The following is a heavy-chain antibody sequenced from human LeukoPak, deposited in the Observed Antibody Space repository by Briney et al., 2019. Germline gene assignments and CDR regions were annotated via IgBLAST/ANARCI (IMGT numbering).Heavy chain of an antibody. CDR2: IYTSGST. CDR1: GRPISNYY. Sequence: SENLSLTCTDSGRPISNYYWSWIRQPAGKGLEWIGRIYTSGSTNYNPSLKSRVTMSVDTSKNQFSLKLSSVTAADTAVYYCARASRSAAGTIHYYYMDVWGKGTTVTVSS. CDR3: ARASRSAAGTIHYYYMDV. J-gene: IGHJ6*03. D-gene: IGHD6-13*01. V-gene: IGHV4-4*07.